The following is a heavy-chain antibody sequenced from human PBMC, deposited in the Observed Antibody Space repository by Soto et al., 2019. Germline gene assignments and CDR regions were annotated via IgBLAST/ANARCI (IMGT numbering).Heavy chain of an antibody. V-gene: IGHV3-74*01. CDR2: IDNDGSSR. J-gene: IGHJ4*02. Sequence: EVQLVESGGGLVQPGGSLRLSCAASGCTFSRNWMHWVRQGPGKGLVWVSRIDNDGSSRDYADSVKGRFTISRDNAKNTLYLEMSSMRAEDTAVYYCATGSGWYSPDYWGQGTLVTVSS. D-gene: IGHD6-19*01. CDR3: ATGSGWYSPDY. CDR1: GCTFSRNW.